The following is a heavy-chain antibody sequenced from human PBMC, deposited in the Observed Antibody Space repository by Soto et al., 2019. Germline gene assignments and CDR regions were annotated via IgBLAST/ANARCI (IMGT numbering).Heavy chain of an antibody. J-gene: IGHJ4*02. Sequence: SETLSLTCTVSGGSISSGGYCWSWIRQHPGKGLEWIGYIDCCGSTYDNPSSKSRVTISVDTSKIPVTLKLSSVTTADTAVYYCARIYDYEGSGPYYFDCWGQGTLVTVSS. CDR1: GGSISSGGYC. CDR2: IDCCGST. CDR3: ARIYDYEGSGPYYFDC. D-gene: IGHD3-22*01. V-gene: IGHV4-31*03.